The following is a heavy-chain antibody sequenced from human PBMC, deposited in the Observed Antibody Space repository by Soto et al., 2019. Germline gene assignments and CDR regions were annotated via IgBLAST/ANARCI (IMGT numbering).Heavy chain of an antibody. V-gene: IGHV3-21*01. CDR1: GFTFSSYS. J-gene: IGHJ5*02. D-gene: IGHD6-13*01. Sequence: GGSLRLSCAASGFTFSSYSMNWVRQAPGKGLEWVSSISSSSSYIYYADSVKGRFTISRDNAKNSLYLQMNSLRAEDTAVYYCARDPIELAAAGIYWFDPWGQGTLVTVSS. CDR2: ISSSSSYI. CDR3: ARDPIELAAAGIYWFDP.